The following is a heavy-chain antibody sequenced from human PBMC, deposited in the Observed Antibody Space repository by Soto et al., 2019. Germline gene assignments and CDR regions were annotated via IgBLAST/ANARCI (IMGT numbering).Heavy chain of an antibody. CDR2: ISAYNGNT. CDR3: AREFKSVAAAGPFDY. J-gene: IGHJ4*02. V-gene: IGHV1-18*01. CDR1: GYTFTSYG. D-gene: IGHD6-13*01. Sequence: ASVKVSCKASGYTFTSYGISWVRQAPGQGLEWMGWISAYNGNTNYAQKLQGRVTMTTDTSTSTAYMELRSLRSDDTAVYYCAREFKSVAAAGPFDYWGQGTQVTVPQ.